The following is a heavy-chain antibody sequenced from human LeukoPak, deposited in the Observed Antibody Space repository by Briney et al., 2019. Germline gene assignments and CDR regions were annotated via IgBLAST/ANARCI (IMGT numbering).Heavy chain of an antibody. CDR1: GYTFTSYY. CDR3: ARDKGVTMVRENWFDP. Sequence: ASVKVSFKASGYTFTSYYMHWVRQAPGQGGEGMGLINPSGGSTSYAQKFQGRGTITRDTSTSTVYMELSSLRSEDTAVYYCARDKGVTMVRENWFDPWGQGTLVTVSS. J-gene: IGHJ5*02. CDR2: INPSGGST. V-gene: IGHV1-46*01. D-gene: IGHD3-10*01.